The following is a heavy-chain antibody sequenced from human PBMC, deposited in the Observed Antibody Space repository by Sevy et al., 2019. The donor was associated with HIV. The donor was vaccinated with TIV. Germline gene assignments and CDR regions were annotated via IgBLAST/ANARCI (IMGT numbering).Heavy chain of an antibody. CDR1: GFDFNHHW. D-gene: IGHD3-9*01. Sequence: GGSLRLSCAASGFDFNHHWMSWVRQAPQKGLEWVANIKQDGSETYYVDSLEGRFTISRDNAKNSLSPQINDLRAEDTAVYYCARLPTGLQSFNYLLSTYFDSWGQGTLVTVSS. V-gene: IGHV3-7*01. J-gene: IGHJ4*02. CDR2: IKQDGSET. CDR3: ARLPTGLQSFNYLLSTYFDS.